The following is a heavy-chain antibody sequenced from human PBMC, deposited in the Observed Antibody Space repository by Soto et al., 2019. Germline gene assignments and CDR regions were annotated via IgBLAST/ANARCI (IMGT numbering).Heavy chain of an antibody. D-gene: IGHD3-22*01. J-gene: IGHJ5*02. CDR1: GFTFSSYE. Sequence: VQLVESGGGLVQPGGSLRLSCAASGFTFSSYEMNWVRQAPGKGLEWVSYISSSGSTIYYADSVKGRFTISRDNAKNSLYLQMNSLRAEDTAVYYCARDSNYYDSSGYSGNWFDPWGQGTLVTVSS. CDR3: ARDSNYYDSSGYSGNWFDP. CDR2: ISSSGSTI. V-gene: IGHV3-48*03.